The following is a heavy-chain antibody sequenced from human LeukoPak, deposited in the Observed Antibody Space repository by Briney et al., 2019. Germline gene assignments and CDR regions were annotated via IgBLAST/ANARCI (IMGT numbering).Heavy chain of an antibody. J-gene: IGHJ4*02. D-gene: IGHD6-19*01. CDR3: AREDRSGHIDY. CDR1: GFTFSSYS. Sequence: GGSLRLSCAASGFTFSSYSMNWVRQAPGKGLEWVSSICSSSTYIYYADSVKGRFTISRDNAKNSLYLQMNSLRAEDTAVYYCAREDRSGHIDYWGQGTLVTVSS. CDR2: ICSSSTYI. V-gene: IGHV3-21*01.